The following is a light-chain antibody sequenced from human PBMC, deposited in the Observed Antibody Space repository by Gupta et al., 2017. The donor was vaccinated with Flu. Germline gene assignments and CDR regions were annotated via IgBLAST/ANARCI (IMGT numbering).Light chain of an antibody. CDR1: SSDVGGYNY. CDR3: SSYTSSATRV. Sequence: QSALTQPASVSGSPGQSITISFTGTSSDVGGYNYVSWYQQHPGKAHKLMIYEVSNRPSGVSNRFSGSKSGNTASLTISGLQAEDEADYYCSSYTSSATRVFGTGTKLTVL. J-gene: IGLJ1*01. CDR2: EVS. V-gene: IGLV2-14*01.